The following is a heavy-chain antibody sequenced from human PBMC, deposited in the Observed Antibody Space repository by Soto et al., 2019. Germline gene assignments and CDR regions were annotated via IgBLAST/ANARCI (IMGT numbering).Heavy chain of an antibody. CDR2: ISYDGSNK. J-gene: IGHJ4*02. Sequence: GGSLRLSCAASGFTFSSYGMHWVRQAPGKGLEWVAVISYDGSNKYYADSVKGRFTISRDNSKNTLYLQMNSLRAEDTAVYYCAKDFVRTIAARRGLGYWGQGTLVTVFS. CDR1: GFTFSSYG. V-gene: IGHV3-30*18. CDR3: AKDFVRTIAARRGLGY. D-gene: IGHD6-6*01.